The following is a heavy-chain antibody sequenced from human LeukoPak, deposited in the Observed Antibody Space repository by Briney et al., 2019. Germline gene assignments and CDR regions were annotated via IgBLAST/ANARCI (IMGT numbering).Heavy chain of an antibody. D-gene: IGHD3-10*01. CDR3: ARTTEEYYGSGKFRKYYSYYYYMDV. CDR1: GGSISSSNW. CDR2: IYYSGST. Sequence: SETLSLTCAVSGGSISSSNWWSWIRQPPGKGLEWIGYIYYSGSTNYNPSLKRRVTISVDTSKNQFSLKLNSVTAADTAVYYCARTTEEYYGSGKFRKYYSYYYYMDVWGKGTTVTVSS. V-gene: IGHV4-61*01. J-gene: IGHJ6*03.